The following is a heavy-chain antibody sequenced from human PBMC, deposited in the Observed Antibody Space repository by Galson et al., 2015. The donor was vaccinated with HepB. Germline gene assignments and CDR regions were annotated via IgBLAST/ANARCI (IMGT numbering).Heavy chain of an antibody. J-gene: IGHJ4*02. CDR1: GFTFKDYA. D-gene: IGHD2-15*01. V-gene: IGHV3-23*01. Sequence: SLRLSCAVSGFTFKDYAMSWVRQAPGKGLEWVSAISRSGGSTSYADSVKGRFTISRDNSKNTLYLEISSLRAEDTAIYYCAKDREVGYCSGGSCSPPDSWGQGTLVTVSS. CDR2: ISRSGGST. CDR3: AKDREVGYCSGGSCSPPDS.